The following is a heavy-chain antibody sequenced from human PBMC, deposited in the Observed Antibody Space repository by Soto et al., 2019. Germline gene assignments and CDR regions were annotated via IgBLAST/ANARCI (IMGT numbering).Heavy chain of an antibody. CDR3: ATLCDSGFDP. J-gene: IGHJ5*02. V-gene: IGHV1-18*04. CDR1: GYSFSTYD. Sequence: LLLQSGAELKKPGASVKISCKASGYSFSTYDISWLRQAPGQGPEWMGRISPKNGNTNYAQNFQDRVTMTADTSSSTAYMELRGLRSDDTAKYYCATLCDSGFDPWGQGTLVTVSS. D-gene: IGHD2-21*01. CDR2: ISPKNGNT.